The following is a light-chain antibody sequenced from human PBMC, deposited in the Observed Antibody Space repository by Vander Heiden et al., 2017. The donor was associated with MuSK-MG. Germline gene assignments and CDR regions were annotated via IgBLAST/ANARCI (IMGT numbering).Light chain of an antibody. CDR1: QEVSNY. Sequence: DIQMTHSPSSLSASVGDSVTITCQASQEVSNYLNRYQQKPGKAPKLLSYAASNSEAAVPSGFCGSGSSTEFTFPIISLQAEDIATYYYRQYGNLPPLTFGGGTKVEIK. CDR3: RQYGNLPPLT. V-gene: IGKV1-33*01. J-gene: IGKJ4*01. CDR2: AAS.